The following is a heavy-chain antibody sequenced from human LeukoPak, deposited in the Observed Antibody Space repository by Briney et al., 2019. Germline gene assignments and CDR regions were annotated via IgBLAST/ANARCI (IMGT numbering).Heavy chain of an antibody. V-gene: IGHV4-61*02. CDR1: GGSISSGSYY. CDR2: IYTSGST. CDR3: AKGDGYNFWSFRY. Sequence: SETLSLTCTVSGGSISSGSYYWSWIRQPAGKGLEWIGRIYTSGSTNYNPSLKSRVTISVDTSKNQFSLKLSSVTAADTAVYYCAKGDGYNFWSFRYWGQGTLVTVSS. J-gene: IGHJ4*02. D-gene: IGHD5-24*01.